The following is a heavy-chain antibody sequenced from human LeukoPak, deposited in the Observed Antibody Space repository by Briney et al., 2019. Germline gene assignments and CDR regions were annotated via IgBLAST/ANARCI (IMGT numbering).Heavy chain of an antibody. V-gene: IGHV4-39*07. D-gene: IGHD4-17*01. Sequence: SETLSLTCTVSGGSISSSSYYWGWIRQPPGKGLEWIGSTYYSGSTYYNPSLKSRVTISVDTSKNQFSLKLSSVTAADTAVYYWGRDRGDYGDSLLGGDYYYMDVWGKGTTVTVSS. CDR1: GGSISSSSYY. CDR2: TYYSGST. J-gene: IGHJ6*03. CDR3: GRDRGDYGDSLLGGDYYYMDV.